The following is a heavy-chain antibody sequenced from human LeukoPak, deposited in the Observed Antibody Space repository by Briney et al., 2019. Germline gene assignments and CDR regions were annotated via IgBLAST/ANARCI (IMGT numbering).Heavy chain of an antibody. Sequence: SETLSLTCAVYGGSFSGYYWSWIRQPPGKGLEWIGEINHSGSTNYNPSLKSRVTISVDTSKNQFSLKLSSVTAADTAVYYCARTRPPSRWGQGTLVTVSS. CDR3: ARTRPPSR. CDR2: INHSGST. J-gene: IGHJ1*01. V-gene: IGHV4-34*01. CDR1: GGSFSGYY.